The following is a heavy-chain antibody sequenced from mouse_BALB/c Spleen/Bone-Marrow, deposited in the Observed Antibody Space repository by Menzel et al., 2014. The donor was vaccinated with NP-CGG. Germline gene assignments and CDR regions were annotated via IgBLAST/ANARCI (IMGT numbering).Heavy chain of an antibody. J-gene: IGHJ4*01. CDR2: INPYNDGT. V-gene: IGHV1-14*01. CDR3: TGGVYYDYDEGAMDY. CDR1: GYTFTSYV. Sequence: EVKLQESGPELVKPGASVKMSCKASGYTFTSYVMHWVKQKPGQGLEWIGYINPYNDGTKYNEKFKGKATLTSDKSSSTAYMELSSLTSEDSAVYYCTGGVYYDYDEGAMDYWGQGSSVTDSS. D-gene: IGHD2-4*01.